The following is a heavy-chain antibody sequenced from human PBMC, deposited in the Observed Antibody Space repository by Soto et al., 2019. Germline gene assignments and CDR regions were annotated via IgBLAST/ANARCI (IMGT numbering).Heavy chain of an antibody. Sequence: ASVKVSCKASGYTFTSYYMHWVRQAPGQGLEWMGIINPSGGSTSYAQKFQGRVTMTRDTSTSTVYMELSSLRSEDTAVYYCASVLPPGNWFDPWGQGTLVTVSS. V-gene: IGHV1-46*01. D-gene: IGHD2-8*02. CDR2: INPSGGST. CDR3: ASVLPPGNWFDP. CDR1: GYTFTSYY. J-gene: IGHJ5*02.